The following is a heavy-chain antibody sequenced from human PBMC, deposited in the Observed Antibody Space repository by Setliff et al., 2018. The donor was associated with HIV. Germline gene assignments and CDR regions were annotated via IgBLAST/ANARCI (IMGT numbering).Heavy chain of an antibody. D-gene: IGHD3-10*01. V-gene: IGHV4-39*07. CDR3: ARSALWFGKADWYVDL. CDR1: GGSISSNSHY. J-gene: IGHJ2*01. Sequence: SETLSLTCTVSGGSISSNSHYWGWIRQPPGKGLEWIGSIYYSGNTYYNPSLKSRVTISVDTSKNQFSLKVRSVTAVDTAVYYCARSALWFGKADWYVDLWGRGTLVTVSS. CDR2: IYYSGNT.